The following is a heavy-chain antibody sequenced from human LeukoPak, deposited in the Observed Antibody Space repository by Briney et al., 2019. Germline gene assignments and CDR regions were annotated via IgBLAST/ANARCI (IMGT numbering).Heavy chain of an antibody. CDR1: GYTFTGYY. CDR3: ARGGLKRYSGYEMALFDY. J-gene: IGHJ4*02. V-gene: IGHV1-2*02. D-gene: IGHD5-12*01. Sequence: ASVKVSCKASGYTFTGYYMHWVRQAPGQGLEWMGWINPNSGGTNYAQKFQGRVTMTRDTSISTACMELSRLRSDDTAVYYCARGGLKRYSGYEMALFDYWGQGTLVTVSS. CDR2: INPNSGGT.